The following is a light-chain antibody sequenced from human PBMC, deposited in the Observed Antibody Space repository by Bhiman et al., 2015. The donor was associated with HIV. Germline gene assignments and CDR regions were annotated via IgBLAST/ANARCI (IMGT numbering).Light chain of an antibody. CDR1: SSNIGNNY. CDR2: ENN. V-gene: IGLV1-51*02. Sequence: QSVLTQPPSVSAAPGQKVTISCSGSSSNIGNNYVSWYQQLPGTAPKLLIYENNKRPSGIPDRFSGSKSGTSATLGITGLQTGDEADYYCGTWDSSLSAGVFGTGTNVTVL. CDR3: GTWDSSLSAGV. J-gene: IGLJ1*01.